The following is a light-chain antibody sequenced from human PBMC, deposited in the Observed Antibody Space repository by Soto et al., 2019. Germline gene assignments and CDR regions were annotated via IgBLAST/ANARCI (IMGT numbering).Light chain of an antibody. Sequence: DIQMIQSPSSLSASVGDRVTITCPASQSISSYLNWYQQKPGKAPKLLIYAASSLQSGVPSRFSGGGSGTDFTLTISSLQPEDFATYYCQQSYSTPHTFGQGTRLEIK. CDR3: QQSYSTPHT. CDR2: AAS. J-gene: IGKJ5*01. V-gene: IGKV1-39*01. CDR1: QSISSY.